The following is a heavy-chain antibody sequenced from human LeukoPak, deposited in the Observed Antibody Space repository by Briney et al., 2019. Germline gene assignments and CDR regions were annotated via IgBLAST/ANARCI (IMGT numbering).Heavy chain of an antibody. J-gene: IGHJ3*02. CDR2: INPNSGGT. Sequence: GASVKVSCKASGYTFTGYYMHWVRQAPGQGLEWMGWINPNSGGTNYAQKFQGRVTMTRDTSISTAYMELSSLRSEDTAVYYCARGKIDYDFWTGWAFDIWGQGTMVTVSS. CDR3: ARGKIDYDFWTGWAFDI. CDR1: GYTFTGYY. D-gene: IGHD3/OR15-3a*01. V-gene: IGHV1-2*02.